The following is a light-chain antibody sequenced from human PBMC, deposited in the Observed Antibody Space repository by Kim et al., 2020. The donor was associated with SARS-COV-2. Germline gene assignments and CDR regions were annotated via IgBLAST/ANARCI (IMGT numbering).Light chain of an antibody. CDR1: QSISSW. Sequence: DIQMTQSPPTLSASVGDRVTITCRASQSISSWLAWYQQKPGKAPTLLIHDVSTLESGVPSRFSGSGSGTEFTLIISSLQPDDFVTYYCQQYDTCWTFGQGTKVDIK. CDR2: DVS. V-gene: IGKV1-5*01. J-gene: IGKJ1*01. CDR3: QQYDTCWT.